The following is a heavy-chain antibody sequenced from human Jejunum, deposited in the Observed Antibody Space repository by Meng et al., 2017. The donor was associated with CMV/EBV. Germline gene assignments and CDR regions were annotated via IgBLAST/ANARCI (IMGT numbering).Heavy chain of an antibody. Sequence: VRLLLSGAGLVTPGGSLRLSGIGSGFTFSSYNMNWVRQAPGKGLEWVSSISSSSRYINYADSVKGRFTISRDNAKNSLYLQMNSLRVEDTAIYYCARDIDHWGQGTLVTVSS. V-gene: IGHV3-21*01. CDR1: GFTFSSYN. J-gene: IGHJ5*02. CDR2: ISSSSRYI. CDR3: ARDIDH.